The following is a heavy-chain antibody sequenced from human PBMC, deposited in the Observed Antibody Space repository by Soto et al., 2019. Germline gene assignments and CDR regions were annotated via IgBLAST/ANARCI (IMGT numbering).Heavy chain of an antibody. V-gene: IGHV3-9*01. CDR3: AKSGDSSGYQDFDY. CDR2: ISWNSGSI. D-gene: IGHD3-22*01. J-gene: IGHJ4*02. CDR1: VLTFDGYA. Sequence: SLLLSCAASVLTFDGYAMRWVRQAPGKGLEWVSGISWNSGSIGYADSVKGRFTISRDNAKNSLYLQMNSLRAEDTALYYCAKSGDSSGYQDFDYWGQGTLGTVSS.